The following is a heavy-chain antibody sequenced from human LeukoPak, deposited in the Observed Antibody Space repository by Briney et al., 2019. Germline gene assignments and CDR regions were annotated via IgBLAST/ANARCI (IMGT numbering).Heavy chain of an antibody. V-gene: IGHV1-2*02. D-gene: IGHD3-9*01. Sequence: ASVKVSCQASGYTFTGYYMHWVRQAPGQGLEWMGWINPISGGTNYPQKFQGRVTMTRETSISTAYMELSRLRSDDTAVYYCATPIAYYDILTGYYNAPGYWSQGTLVTVSS. J-gene: IGHJ4*02. CDR2: INPISGGT. CDR1: GYTFTGYY. CDR3: ATPIAYYDILTGYYNAPGY.